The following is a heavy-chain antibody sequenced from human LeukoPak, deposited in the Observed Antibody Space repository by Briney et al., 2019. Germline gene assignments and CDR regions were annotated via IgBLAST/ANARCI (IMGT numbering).Heavy chain of an antibody. Sequence: ASVKVSCKASGYTFTGYYIHWVRQAPGQGLEWMGIINPSGGSTSYAQKFQGRVTMTRDMSTSTVYMELSSLRSDDTAVYYCARVPVAGSFDYWGQGTLVTVSS. CDR1: GYTFTGYY. J-gene: IGHJ4*02. CDR3: ARVPVAGSFDY. V-gene: IGHV1-46*01. D-gene: IGHD6-19*01. CDR2: INPSGGST.